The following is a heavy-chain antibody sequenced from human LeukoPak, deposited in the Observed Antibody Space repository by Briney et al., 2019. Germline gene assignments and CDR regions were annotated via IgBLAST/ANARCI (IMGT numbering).Heavy chain of an antibody. Sequence: PGGSLRLSCAASGFTFSSYWMSWVRQAPGKGLEWVVNIKQDGSEKYYVDSVKGRFTISRDNAKNSLYLQMNSLRAEDTAVYYCARVGRYYYDSSGYYHWGQGTLVTVSS. D-gene: IGHD3-22*01. J-gene: IGHJ5*02. V-gene: IGHV3-7*01. CDR2: IKQDGSEK. CDR1: GFTFSSYW. CDR3: ARVGRYYYDSSGYYH.